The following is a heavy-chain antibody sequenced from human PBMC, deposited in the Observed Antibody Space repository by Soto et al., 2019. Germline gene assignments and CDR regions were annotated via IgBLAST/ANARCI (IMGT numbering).Heavy chain of an antibody. V-gene: IGHV1-69*01. D-gene: IGHD3-9*01. CDR2: IIPIFGTA. J-gene: IGHJ5*02. Sequence: KVSCKASGGTFSSYAISWVRQAPGQGLEWMGGIIPIFGTANYAQKFQGRVTITADESTSTAYMELSSLRSEDTAVYYCARGPRPYYDILTGYFQYDPWGQGTLVTVSS. CDR1: GGTFSSYA. CDR3: ARGPRPYYDILTGYFQYDP.